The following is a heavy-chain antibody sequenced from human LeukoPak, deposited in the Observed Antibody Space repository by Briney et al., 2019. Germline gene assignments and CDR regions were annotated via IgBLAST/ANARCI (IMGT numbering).Heavy chain of an antibody. D-gene: IGHD2-15*01. CDR1: GFTFSSSG. CDR2: IWSDGSKE. Sequence: GRSLRLSCAASGFTFSSSGMHCVRQAPGKGLEWVAVIWSDGSKEYYADSVKGRFSISRDNSRNTVYVQMNSLRAEDTAIYYCARVFCTGGSCYGPFDYWGQGTLVTVSS. CDR3: ARVFCTGGSCYGPFDY. J-gene: IGHJ4*02. V-gene: IGHV3-33*01.